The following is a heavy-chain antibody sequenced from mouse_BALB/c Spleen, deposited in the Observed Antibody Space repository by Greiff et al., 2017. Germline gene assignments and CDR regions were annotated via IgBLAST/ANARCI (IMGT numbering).Heavy chain of an antibody. J-gene: IGHJ2*01. CDR3: ARSRYGFDY. CDR1: GYSITSDYA. Sequence: EVQLQESGPGLVKPSQSLSLTCTVTGYSITSDYAWNWIRQFPGNKLEWMGYISYSGSTSYNPSLKSRISITRDTSKNQFFLQLNSVTTEDTATYYCARSRYGFDYWGQGTTLTVSS. V-gene: IGHV3-2*02. D-gene: IGHD2-14*01. CDR2: ISYSGST.